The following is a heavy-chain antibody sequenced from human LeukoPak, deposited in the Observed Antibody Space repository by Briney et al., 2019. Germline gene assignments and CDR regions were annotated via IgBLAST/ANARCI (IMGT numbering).Heavy chain of an antibody. CDR2: ITVSGGNT. CDR3: AKDSYDSSGYVGH. Sequence: GGSLRLSCAASGFTFSNYGISWVRQAPGKGLEWVSGITVSGGNTYYADSVKGRFTISRDNSKNTLYLQTNSLRAEDTAVYYCAKDSYDSSGYVGHWGQGTLVTVSS. D-gene: IGHD3-22*01. CDR1: GFTFSNYG. V-gene: IGHV3-23*01. J-gene: IGHJ4*02.